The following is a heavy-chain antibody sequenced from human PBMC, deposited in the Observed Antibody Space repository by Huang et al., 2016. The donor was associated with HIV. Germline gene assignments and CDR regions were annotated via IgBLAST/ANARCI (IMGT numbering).Heavy chain of an antibody. J-gene: IGHJ3*02. CDR2: ISASSGDT. Sequence: QLMQSGPELQQPGASVKVSCKASGYTFTSYGITWGRQAPGQGPEWMGWISASSGDTEYAQNVPGRVTLTTDTSTNIANMELRSLRSDDTAKYYCARDPKYHRIGYYRQRRGIDIWGQGTMVIVSS. CDR1: GYTFTSYG. D-gene: IGHD3-22*01. V-gene: IGHV1-18*01. CDR3: ARDPKYHRIGYYRQRRGIDI.